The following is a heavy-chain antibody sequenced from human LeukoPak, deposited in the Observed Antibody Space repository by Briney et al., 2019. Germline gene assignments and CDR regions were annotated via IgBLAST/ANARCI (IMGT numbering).Heavy chain of an antibody. V-gene: IGHV1-46*01. D-gene: IGHD3-22*01. J-gene: IGHJ3*02. CDR1: GYTFTSYY. Sequence: ASVTVSCKASGYTFTSYYMHWVRQAPGQGLEWMGIINPSGGSTSYAQKFQGRVTMTRDTSTSTVYMELSSLRSEDTAVYYCARDPTTYYYDSSAAFDIWGQGTMVTVSS. CDR2: INPSGGST. CDR3: ARDPTTYYYDSSAAFDI.